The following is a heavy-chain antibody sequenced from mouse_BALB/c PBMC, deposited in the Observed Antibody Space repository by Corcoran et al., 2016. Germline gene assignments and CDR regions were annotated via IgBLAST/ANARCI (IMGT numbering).Heavy chain of an antibody. V-gene: IGHV14-3*02. Sequence: EVQLQQSGAELVKPGASVKLSCTASGFNIKDTYMHWVKQRPEQGLEWIGRIDPANGNTKYDPKFQGKATITADTSSNTAYLQLSSLTSEDTAVYYCAGGNGFAYWGQGTLVTVSA. CDR3: AGGNGFAY. J-gene: IGHJ3*01. CDR1: GFNIKDTY. CDR2: IDPANGNT.